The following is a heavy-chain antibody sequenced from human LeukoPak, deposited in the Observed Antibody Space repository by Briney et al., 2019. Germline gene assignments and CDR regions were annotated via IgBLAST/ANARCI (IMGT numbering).Heavy chain of an antibody. J-gene: IGHJ4*02. CDR2: ISSNGGST. V-gene: IGHV3-64*01. D-gene: IGHD6-19*01. CDR3: ARDQGSGWYPFDY. CDR1: GFTFSSYA. Sequence: PGGSLSLSCAASGFTFSSYAMHWVRQAPGKGLEYVSAISSNGGSTYYANSVKGRFTISRDNSKNTLYLQMGSLRAEDMAVYYCARDQGSGWYPFDYWGQGTLVTVSS.